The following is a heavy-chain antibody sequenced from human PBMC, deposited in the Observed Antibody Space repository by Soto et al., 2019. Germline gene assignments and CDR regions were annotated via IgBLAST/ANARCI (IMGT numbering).Heavy chain of an antibody. CDR3: AHSGAYYDILTGYPDLYGMDV. J-gene: IGHJ6*02. D-gene: IGHD3-9*01. CDR1: GFSLSTSGVG. CDR2: ISWNDDK. Sequence: SGPTLVNPTQTLTLTCTFSGFSLSTSGVGVGWIRQPPGKALEWLALISWNDDKRYSPSLKSRLTITKDTSKNQVVLTMTNMDPVDTATYYCAHSGAYYDILTGYPDLYGMDVWGQGTTVTVSS. V-gene: IGHV2-5*01.